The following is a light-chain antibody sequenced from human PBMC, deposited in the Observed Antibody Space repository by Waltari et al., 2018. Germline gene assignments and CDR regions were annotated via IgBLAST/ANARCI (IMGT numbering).Light chain of an antibody. Sequence: EIVLTQSPATLSLSPGESDTLSCRASQSVSTYLAWYQQRPGQPPRLLIYDASNRATGIPARFVGSGSGTDFTLTISRLVPEDFAVYYCQERSNWPGGSFGGGTKVEIK. J-gene: IGKJ4*01. V-gene: IGKV3-11*01. CDR1: QSVSTY. CDR2: DAS. CDR3: QERSNWPGGS.